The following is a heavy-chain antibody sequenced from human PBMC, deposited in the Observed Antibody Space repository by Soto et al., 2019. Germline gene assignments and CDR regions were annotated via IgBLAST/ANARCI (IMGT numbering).Heavy chain of an antibody. CDR3: ARGIVPAANVGYGMDV. D-gene: IGHD2-2*01. J-gene: IGHJ6*02. CDR2: INPSGGST. CDR1: GYTFTSYY. Sequence: SVKVSCKASGYTFTSYYMHWVRQAPGQGLEWMGIINPSGGSTSYAQKFQGRVTMTRDTSTSTVYMELSSLRSEDTAVYYCARGIVPAANVGYGMDVWGQGTTVTVSS. V-gene: IGHV1-46*01.